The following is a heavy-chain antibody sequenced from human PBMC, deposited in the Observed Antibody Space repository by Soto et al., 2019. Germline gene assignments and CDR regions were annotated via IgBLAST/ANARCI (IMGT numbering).Heavy chain of an antibody. CDR2: ISYDGSNK. V-gene: IGHV3-30*03. CDR3: AIIYGDPPLRFDY. J-gene: IGHJ4*02. D-gene: IGHD4-17*01. CDR1: GFTFSSYG. Sequence: GGSLRLSCAASGFTFSSYGMHWVRQAPGKGLEWVAVISYDGSNKYYADSVKGRFTISRDNSKNTLYLQMNSLRAEDTAVYYCAIIYGDPPLRFDYWGQGTLVTVSS.